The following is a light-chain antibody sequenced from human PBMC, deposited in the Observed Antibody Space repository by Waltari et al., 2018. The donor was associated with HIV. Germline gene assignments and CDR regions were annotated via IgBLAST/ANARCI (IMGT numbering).Light chain of an antibody. J-gene: IGKJ5*01. CDR3: QQRTNWPPSIT. Sequence: EIVLTQSPATLSLSPGERATLSCRASQSVSSYLAWYQQKPGQAPRLLIYAASKRATGIPARFSGSGSGTDFTLTISSLEPEDFAVDYCQQRTNWPPSITFGQGTRLESK. V-gene: IGKV3-11*01. CDR1: QSVSSY. CDR2: AAS.